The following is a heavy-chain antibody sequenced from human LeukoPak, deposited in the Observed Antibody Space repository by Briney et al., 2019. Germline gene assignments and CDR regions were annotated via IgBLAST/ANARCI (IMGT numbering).Heavy chain of an antibody. Sequence: PGGSLRLSCAASGFTFSSYAMSWVRQAPGMGLEWVSAISGSGGSTYYADSVKGRFTISRDNSKNTLYLQMNSLRAEDTAVYYCAKDRQQRSAEYFQHWGQGTLVTVSS. V-gene: IGHV3-23*01. CDR1: GFTFSSYA. CDR2: ISGSGGST. D-gene: IGHD6-13*01. CDR3: AKDRQQRSAEYFQH. J-gene: IGHJ1*01.